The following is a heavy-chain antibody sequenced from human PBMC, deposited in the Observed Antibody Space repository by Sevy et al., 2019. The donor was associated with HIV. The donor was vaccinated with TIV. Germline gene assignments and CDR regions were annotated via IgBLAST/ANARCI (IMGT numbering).Heavy chain of an antibody. CDR2: IYYSGST. J-gene: IGHJ3*02. CDR1: GGSISSSSYY. D-gene: IGHD4-17*01. Sequence: SETLSLTCTVSGGSISSSSYYWGWIRQPPGKGLEWIGSIYYSGSTYYNPSLKSRVTISVDTSKNQFSLKLSSVTAAETAVYYCAAMGNDYGDYQGGAFDIWGQGTMVTVSS. CDR3: AAMGNDYGDYQGGAFDI. V-gene: IGHV4-39*01.